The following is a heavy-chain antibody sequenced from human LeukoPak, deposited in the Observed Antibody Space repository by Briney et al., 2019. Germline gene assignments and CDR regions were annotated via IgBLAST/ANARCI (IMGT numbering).Heavy chain of an antibody. V-gene: IGHV4-34*01. CDR3: ARGSIAARPAY. CDR1: GGSFSGYY. Sequence: SETLSLTCAVYGGSFSGYYWTWIRQPPGKRLEWIGEINLSGSTSYNPSLKSRVTISVDTSKNQFSLKLSSVTAADTAVYYCARGSIAARPAYWGQGTLVTVSS. CDR2: INLSGST. J-gene: IGHJ4*02. D-gene: IGHD6-6*01.